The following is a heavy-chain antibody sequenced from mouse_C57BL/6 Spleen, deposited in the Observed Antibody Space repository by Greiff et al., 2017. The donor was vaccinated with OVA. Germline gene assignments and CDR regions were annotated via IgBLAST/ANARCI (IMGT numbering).Heavy chain of an antibody. CDR3: ARHKRGWLPFAY. J-gene: IGHJ3*01. D-gene: IGHD2-3*01. Sequence: EVQLVESGGGLVQPGGSLKLSCAASGFTFSDYYMYWVRQTPEKRLEWVAYISNGGGSTYYPDTVKGRFTISRDNAKNTLYLQMSRLKSEDTAMYYCARHKRGWLPFAYWGQGTLVTVSA. CDR2: ISNGGGST. V-gene: IGHV5-12*01. CDR1: GFTFSDYY.